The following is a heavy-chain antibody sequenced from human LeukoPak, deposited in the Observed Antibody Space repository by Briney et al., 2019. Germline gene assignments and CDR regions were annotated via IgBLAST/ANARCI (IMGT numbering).Heavy chain of an antibody. CDR3: ARAGSSSWYAPPWFDP. CDR2: IIPIFGTA. D-gene: IGHD6-13*01. J-gene: IGHJ5*02. CDR1: GGTFSSYA. Sequence: EASVKVSCKASGGTFSSYAISWVRQAPGQGLEWMGGIIPIFGTANYAQKFQGRVTITTDESTSTAYMELSSLRSEDTAVYYCARAGSSSWYAPPWFDPWGQGILVTVSS. V-gene: IGHV1-69*05.